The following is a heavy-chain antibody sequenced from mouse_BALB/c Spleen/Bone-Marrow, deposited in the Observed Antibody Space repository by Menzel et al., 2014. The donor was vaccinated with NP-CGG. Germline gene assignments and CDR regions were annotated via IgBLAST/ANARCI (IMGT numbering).Heavy chain of an antibody. J-gene: IGHJ3*01. Sequence: VQLQQSRAELVKPGASVKLSCTASDFNIKDAYMHWVKQRPEQGLEWIGRIDPANVNTKYDTKFQGKATITADTSSNTAYLLLSSLTSEDTAVYYCAVYYYGRSSFAYWGQGTLVTVSA. CDR2: IDPANVNT. CDR1: DFNIKDAY. V-gene: IGHV14-3*02. CDR3: AVYYYGRSSFAY. D-gene: IGHD1-1*01.